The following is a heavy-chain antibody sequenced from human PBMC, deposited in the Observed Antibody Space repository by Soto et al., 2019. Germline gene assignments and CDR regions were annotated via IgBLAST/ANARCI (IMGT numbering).Heavy chain of an antibody. D-gene: IGHD6-13*01. CDR1: GFTFGSYW. CDR2: IKQDGSEK. V-gene: IGHV3-7*05. J-gene: IGHJ3*02. Sequence: EVQLVESGGGLVQPGGSLRLSCAASGFTFGSYWMSWVRQAPGKGLEWVANIKQDGSEKYYVDSVKGRFTISRDNAKNSLYLLMNSLRAEDTAVYYCARFIAAAGLLDAFDIWGQGPMVSVSS. CDR3: ARFIAAAGLLDAFDI.